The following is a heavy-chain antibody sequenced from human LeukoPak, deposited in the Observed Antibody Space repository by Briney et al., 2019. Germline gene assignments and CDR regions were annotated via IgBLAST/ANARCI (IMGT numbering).Heavy chain of an antibody. D-gene: IGHD3-3*01. CDR2: INAGNGNT. V-gene: IGHV1-3*01. Sequence: ASVKVSCKASGYTFTSYAMHWVRQAPGQRLEWMGWINAGNGNTKYSQKFQGRVTTTRDTSASTAYMELSSLRSEDTAVYYCARDLSGYRYYYGMDVWGQGTTVTVSS. J-gene: IGHJ6*02. CDR3: ARDLSGYRYYYGMDV. CDR1: GYTFTSYA.